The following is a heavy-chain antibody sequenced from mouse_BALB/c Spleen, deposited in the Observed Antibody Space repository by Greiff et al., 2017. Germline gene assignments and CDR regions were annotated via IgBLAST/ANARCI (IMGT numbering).Heavy chain of an antibody. Sequence: QVQLQQSGAELVKPGASVKLSCKTSGYTFTSYWIQWVKQRPGQGLGWIGEIFPGTGTTYYNEKFKGKATLTIDTSSSTAYMQLSSLTSEDSAVYFCARTGTHYAMDYWGQGSSVTVSS. J-gene: IGHJ4*01. CDR2: IFPGTGTT. CDR3: ARTGTHYAMDY. D-gene: IGHD4-1*01. V-gene: IGHV1S132*01. CDR1: GYTFTSYW.